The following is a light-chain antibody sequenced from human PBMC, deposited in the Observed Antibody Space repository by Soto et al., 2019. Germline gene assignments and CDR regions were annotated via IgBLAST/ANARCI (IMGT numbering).Light chain of an antibody. J-gene: IGKJ1*01. CDR3: QQYGSSPGT. Sequence: EIVLTQSPGTLSLSPGERATLSCRASQSVSSSYLAWYQQKPGQAPRLLIYGASRRATGIPDMFSGSGSGTDFTLTISRLEPEDVAVYYCQQYGSSPGTFGQGTKVEIK. CDR2: GAS. CDR1: QSVSSSY. V-gene: IGKV3-20*01.